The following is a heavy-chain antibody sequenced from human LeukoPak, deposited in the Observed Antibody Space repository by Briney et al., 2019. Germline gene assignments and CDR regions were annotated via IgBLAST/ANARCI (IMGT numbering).Heavy chain of an antibody. J-gene: IGHJ4*02. V-gene: IGHV4-59*12. Sequence: SETLSLTCTVSGGSISPYYWSWIRQPPGKGLEWVGYIYYSGSTNYNPSLKSRVTISVDTSKNQFSLKLSSVTAADTAVYYCAREGSPFGIAAAGTVDYWGQGTLVTVSS. CDR1: GGSISPYY. CDR3: AREGSPFGIAAAGTVDY. D-gene: IGHD6-13*01. CDR2: IYYSGST.